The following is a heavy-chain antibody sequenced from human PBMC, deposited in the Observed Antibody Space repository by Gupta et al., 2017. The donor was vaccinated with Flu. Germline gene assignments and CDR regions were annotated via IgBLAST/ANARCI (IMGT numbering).Heavy chain of an antibody. CDR2: IWYDGSNK. CDR1: GFTFSSYG. CDR3: AREGDSYYYGMDV. J-gene: IGHJ6*02. D-gene: IGHD3-22*01. V-gene: IGHV3-33*01. Sequence: QVQLVESGGGVVQPGRSLRLSCAAFGFTFSSYGMHWVRQAPGKGLEWVAVIWYDGSNKYYADSVKGRFTISRDNSKNTLYLQMNSLRAEDTAVYYSAREGDSYYYGMDVWGQGTTVTVSS.